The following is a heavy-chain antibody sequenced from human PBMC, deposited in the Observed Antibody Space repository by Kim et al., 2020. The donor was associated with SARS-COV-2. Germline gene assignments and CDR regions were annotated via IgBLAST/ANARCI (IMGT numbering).Heavy chain of an antibody. Sequence: AYTVRGRFTISQDNSKNTLYVQMDSLRAEDTAVYYCARPSSNSYYYGMDVWGQGTTVTVSS. V-gene: IGHV3-30*07. J-gene: IGHJ6*02. CDR3: ARPSSNSYYYGMDV. D-gene: IGHD2-21*01.